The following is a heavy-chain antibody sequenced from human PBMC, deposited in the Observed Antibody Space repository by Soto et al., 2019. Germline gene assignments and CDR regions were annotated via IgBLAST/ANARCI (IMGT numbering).Heavy chain of an antibody. D-gene: IGHD3-10*01. J-gene: IGHJ6*02. CDR3: ARMDGDYNYYGLDV. V-gene: IGHV2-26*02. Sequence: QVTLKESGPVLVKPTETLTLTCTVSGFSLSNGRMGVSWIRQPPGKPLEWLAHFFSDVERSYCASMQSRLTLSTDTTGSQVVLAMTNMDPVDTATYYCARMDGDYNYYGLDVWGQGTTVAVSS. CDR2: FFSDVER. CDR1: GFSLSNGRMG.